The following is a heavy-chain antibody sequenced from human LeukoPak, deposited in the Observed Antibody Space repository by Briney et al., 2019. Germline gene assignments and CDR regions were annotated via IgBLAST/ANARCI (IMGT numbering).Heavy chain of an antibody. CDR1: GFTFSSYA. Sequence: GGSLRLSCAASGFTFSSYAMSWVRQAPGKGLEWVSVISGSGGSTYYADSVKGRFTISRDNSKNTLYLQMNSLRAEDTAVYYCAKILGYYDSSGYNFVYWGQGTLVTVSS. V-gene: IGHV3-23*01. J-gene: IGHJ4*02. D-gene: IGHD3-22*01. CDR3: AKILGYYDSSGYNFVY. CDR2: ISGSGGST.